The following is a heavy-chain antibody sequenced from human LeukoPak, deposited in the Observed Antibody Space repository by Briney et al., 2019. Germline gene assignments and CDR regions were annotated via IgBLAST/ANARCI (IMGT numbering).Heavy chain of an antibody. CDR1: GFTFSSYW. D-gene: IGHD6-6*01. V-gene: IGHV3-7*05. CDR2: IKQDGSEK. Sequence: PGGSLRLSCAASGFTFSSYWMSWVRQAPGKGLEWVGNIKQDGSEKHYVDSVKGRFTISRDNAENSLSLQMNSLRVEDTAVYYCARDGSSSGRLDYWGQATLVTVSS. CDR3: ARDGSSSGRLDY. J-gene: IGHJ4*02.